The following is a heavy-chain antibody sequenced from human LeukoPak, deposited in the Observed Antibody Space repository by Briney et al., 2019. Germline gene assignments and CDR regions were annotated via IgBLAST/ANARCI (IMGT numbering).Heavy chain of an antibody. CDR2: IYYSGST. CDR1: GGSISSGGYY. D-gene: IGHD3-22*01. Sequence: SETLSLTCTVSGGSISSGGYYWSWIRQHPGKGLERIGYIYYSGSTYYNPSLKSRVTISVDTSKNQFSLKLSSVTAADTAVYYCARARFDSSGYYSYYFDYWGQGTLVTVSS. CDR3: ARARFDSSGYYSYYFDY. V-gene: IGHV4-31*03. J-gene: IGHJ4*02.